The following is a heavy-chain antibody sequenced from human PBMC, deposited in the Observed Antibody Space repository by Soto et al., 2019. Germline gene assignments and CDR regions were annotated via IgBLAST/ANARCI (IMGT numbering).Heavy chain of an antibody. CDR3: AKAKNDYNWDNRPPFDY. D-gene: IGHD1-20*01. V-gene: IGHV3-23*01. CDR1: GFTLRNYA. Sequence: GGSLRLSCEASGFTLRNYAMTWVRQAPGKGLEWVSLISANDVGTYYAESVKTRFTISTDQSRNTVYLQMGSLRADDTAIYYCAKAKNDYNWDNRPPFDYWGQGTLVTVSS. CDR2: ISANDVGT. J-gene: IGHJ4*02.